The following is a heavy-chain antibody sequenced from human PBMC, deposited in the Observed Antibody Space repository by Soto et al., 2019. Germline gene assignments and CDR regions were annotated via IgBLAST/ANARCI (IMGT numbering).Heavy chain of an antibody. J-gene: IGHJ2*01. CDR3: ARDRIAVAGSGYYFDL. CDR1: GGSISSGDYC. D-gene: IGHD6-19*01. V-gene: IGHV4-31*03. CDR2: IYSRGST. Sequence: QVQLQESGPGLVKPSQTLSLTCTVSGGSISSGDYCWTWIRQHPGKGLEWIRYIYSRGSTYYNPSLKSRVTISIDPSKNHFSLQLSSVTAADTAVYYCARDRIAVAGSGYYFDLWGRGTPVTVSS.